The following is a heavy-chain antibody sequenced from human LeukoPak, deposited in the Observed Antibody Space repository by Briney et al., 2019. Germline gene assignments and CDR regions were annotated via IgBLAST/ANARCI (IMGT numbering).Heavy chain of an antibody. V-gene: IGHV4-61*02. CDR3: ARDGRVGSTSSWYYYYGMDV. J-gene: IGHJ6*02. CDR2: IYTSGST. CDR1: GGSISSGSYY. Sequence: SETLSLTCTVSGGSISSGSYYWSWIRQPAGKGLEWIGRIYTSGSTNYNPSLKSRVTISVDTSKNQFSLKLSSVTAADTAVYYCARDGRVGSTSSWYYYYGMDVWGQGTTVTVPS. D-gene: IGHD2-2*01.